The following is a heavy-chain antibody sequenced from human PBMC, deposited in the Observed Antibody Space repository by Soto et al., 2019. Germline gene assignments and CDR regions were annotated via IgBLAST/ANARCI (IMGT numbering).Heavy chain of an antibody. D-gene: IGHD5-12*01. CDR1: GDSISRGGYY. CDR3: VRDGAGGSGLGWFDP. J-gene: IGHJ5*01. CDR2: IYHSGST. V-gene: IGHV4-31*03. Sequence: QVQLQESGPGLVKPSQTLSLTCTVSGDSISRGGYYYNWIRQLPGKGLEWIGYIYHSGSTNYNPSLKSRVTISVDTSKNQLSLELRSVTAADTAVYYCVRDGAGGSGLGWFDPWGQGTLVTVSS.